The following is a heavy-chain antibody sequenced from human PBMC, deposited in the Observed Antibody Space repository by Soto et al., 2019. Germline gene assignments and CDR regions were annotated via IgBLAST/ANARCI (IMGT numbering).Heavy chain of an antibody. D-gene: IGHD1-26*01. CDR2: MNPNSGNT. CDR3: AREREGSGFDP. J-gene: IGHJ5*02. V-gene: IGHV1-8*01. CDR1: GFTFTSYD. Sequence: ASVKVSCKASGFTFTSYDINWVRQATGQGLEWMGWMNPNSGNTAYAQKFQGRVTMTRNTSISTAYMELSSLRSEDTAVYYCAREREGSGFDPWGQGTLVTVSS.